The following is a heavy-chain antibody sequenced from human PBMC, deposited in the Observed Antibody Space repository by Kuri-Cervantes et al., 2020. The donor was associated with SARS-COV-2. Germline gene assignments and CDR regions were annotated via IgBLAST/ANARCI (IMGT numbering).Heavy chain of an antibody. CDR2: INPNSGGT. Sequence: ASVKVSCKASGYTFTGYYMHWVRQAPGQGLEWMGWINPNSGGTNYAQKFQGWVAMTRDTSLSTAHMELSRLRSDDTAVYYCARGEGVRGLMGLFQWRGAGPLDFWGQGTLVTVSS. V-gene: IGHV1-2*04. D-gene: IGHD3-10*01. CDR3: ARGEGVRGLMGLFQWRGAGPLDF. J-gene: IGHJ4*02. CDR1: GYTFTGYY.